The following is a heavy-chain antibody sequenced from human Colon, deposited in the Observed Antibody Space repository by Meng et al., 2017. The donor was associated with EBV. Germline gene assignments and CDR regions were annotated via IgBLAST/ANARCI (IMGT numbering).Heavy chain of an antibody. CDR3: ARAVGPDCSSTSCPFDY. CDR1: GGSVSSETYY. J-gene: IGHJ4*02. V-gene: IGHV4-61*01. CDR2: VSYSGGT. D-gene: IGHD2-2*01. Sequence: RREPGPGLVKPSETLSLTCSVAGGSVSSETYYWNWIRQPPGKALEWIGYVSYSGGTNYNPSLKNRVTISVDTSKNQVSLRLSSVTAADTAVFYCARAVGPDCSSTSCPFDYWGQGTLVTVSS.